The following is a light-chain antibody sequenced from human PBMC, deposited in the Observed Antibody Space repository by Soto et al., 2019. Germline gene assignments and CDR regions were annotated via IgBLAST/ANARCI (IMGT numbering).Light chain of an antibody. J-gene: IGKJ1*01. CDR3: QQYGSSPQT. Sequence: EIALTQSPATVSLSPGERATLSCRASQSVSSYLAWYQQKPGQAPRLLIYGASSRATGIPDRFSGSGSGTDFTLTISRLEPEDFAVYYCQQYGSSPQTFGQGTKVDIK. V-gene: IGKV3-20*01. CDR1: QSVSSY. CDR2: GAS.